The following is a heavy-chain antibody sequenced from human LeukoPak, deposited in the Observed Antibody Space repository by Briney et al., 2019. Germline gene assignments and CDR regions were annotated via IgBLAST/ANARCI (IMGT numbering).Heavy chain of an antibody. V-gene: IGHV1-69*05. Sequence: ASVKVSCKASGGTFSSYAISWVRQAPGQGLEWMGGIIPIFGTANYAQKFQGRVTITTDESTSTAYMELSSLRSEDTAVYYCARGFSMVRGVIIKDFDYWGQGTLVTVSS. J-gene: IGHJ4*02. CDR3: ARGFSMVRGVIIKDFDY. D-gene: IGHD3-10*01. CDR2: IIPIFGTA. CDR1: GGTFSSYA.